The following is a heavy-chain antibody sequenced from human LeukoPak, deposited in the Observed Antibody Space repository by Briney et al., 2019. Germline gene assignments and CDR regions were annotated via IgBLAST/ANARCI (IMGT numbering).Heavy chain of an antibody. CDR1: GFTVSSNY. Sequence: GGSLRLSCAASGFTVSSNYMSWVRQAPGKGLEWVSVIYSGGSTYYADSVKGRFTISRDNSKNTLYLQMNSLRAEDTAVYYCARGHGYSSSWHYFDYWGQGTLVTVSS. J-gene: IGHJ4*02. CDR2: IYSGGST. CDR3: ARGHGYSSSWHYFDY. V-gene: IGHV3-53*01. D-gene: IGHD6-13*01.